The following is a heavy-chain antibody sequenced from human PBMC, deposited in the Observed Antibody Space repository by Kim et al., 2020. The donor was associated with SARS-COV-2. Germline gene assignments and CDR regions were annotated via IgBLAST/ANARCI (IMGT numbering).Heavy chain of an antibody. CDR3: TRAYSGYVTGDDAFDI. CDR1: GFTFGDYA. CDR2: IRSKAYGGTT. Sequence: GSLRLSCTASGFTFGDYAMSWFRQAPGKGLEWVGFIRSKAYGGTTEYAASVKGRFTISRDDSKSIAYLQMNSLKTEDTAVYYCTRAYSGYVTGDDAFDIWGQGTMVTVSS. J-gene: IGHJ3*02. D-gene: IGHD5-12*01. V-gene: IGHV3-49*03.